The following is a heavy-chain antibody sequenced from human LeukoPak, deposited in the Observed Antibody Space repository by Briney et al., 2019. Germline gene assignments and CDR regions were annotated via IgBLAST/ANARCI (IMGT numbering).Heavy chain of an antibody. Sequence: SETLSLTCAVYGGSFSGYYWNWIRQPPGKGLEWIGEINHSGSTNYNPSLKSRVTISVDTSNNQFSLKLTSVTAADTAVYYCARVIGGGIPNWGQGTLVTVSS. V-gene: IGHV4-34*01. J-gene: IGHJ4*02. CDR2: INHSGST. CDR3: ARVIGGGIPN. CDR1: GGSFSGYY. D-gene: IGHD3-16*01.